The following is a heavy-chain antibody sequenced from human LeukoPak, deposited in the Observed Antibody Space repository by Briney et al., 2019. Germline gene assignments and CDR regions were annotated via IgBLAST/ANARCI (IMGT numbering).Heavy chain of an antibody. CDR1: GGSFSXYY. CDR2: INHSGST. V-gene: IGHV4-34*01. Sequence: PSEXXSLTCAVYGGSFSXYYWSWXRXXPGKXLEXIGEINHSGSTNYNPSLKSRVTISVDTSKNQFSLKLSSVTAADTAVYYCARPMDYGSGSYYYWGQGTLVTVSS. D-gene: IGHD3-10*01. CDR3: ARPMDYGSGSYYY. J-gene: IGHJ4*02.